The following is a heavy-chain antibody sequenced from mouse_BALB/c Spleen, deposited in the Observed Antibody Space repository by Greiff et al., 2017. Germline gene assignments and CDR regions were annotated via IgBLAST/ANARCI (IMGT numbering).Heavy chain of an antibody. CDR1: GYTFTSYT. V-gene: IGHV1-4*01. D-gene: IGHD1-1*02. Sequence: QVQLQQSGAELARPGASVKMSCKASGYTFTSYTMHWVKQRPGQGLEWIGYINPSSGYTNYNQKFKDKATLTADKSSSTAYMQLSSLTSEDSAVYYCAREGGKGLFAYWGQGTLVTVSA. CDR3: AREGGKGLFAY. CDR2: INPSSGYT. J-gene: IGHJ3*01.